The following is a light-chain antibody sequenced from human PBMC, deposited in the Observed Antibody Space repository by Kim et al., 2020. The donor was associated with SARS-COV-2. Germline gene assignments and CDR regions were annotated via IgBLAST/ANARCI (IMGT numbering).Light chain of an antibody. J-gene: IGLJ3*02. CDR3: ATWDDSLEAWV. CDR1: STNSGSNA. V-gene: IGLV1-44*01. CDR2: NDD. Sequence: GQRVDISCSGSSTNSGSNAVHWYQVYPGTAPKLLILNDDRRPSGVPDRFSGSKSGTSASLALSGLLSDDEADYYCATWDDSLEAWVFGGGTQLTVL.